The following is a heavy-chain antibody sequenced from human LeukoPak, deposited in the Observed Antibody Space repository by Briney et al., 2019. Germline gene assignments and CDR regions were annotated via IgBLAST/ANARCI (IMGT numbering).Heavy chain of an antibody. V-gene: IGHV1-69*13. CDR2: IIPIFGTA. CDR3: ARLGMRQQHPWSGSSYYYYYMDV. J-gene: IGHJ6*03. D-gene: IGHD6-13*01. Sequence: ASVKVSCKASGGTFSSYAISWVRQAPGQGLEWMGGIIPIFGTANYAQKFQGRVTITADESTSTAYMELSSLRSEDMAVYYCARLGMRQQHPWSGSSYYYYYMDVWGKGTTVTVSS. CDR1: GGTFSSYA.